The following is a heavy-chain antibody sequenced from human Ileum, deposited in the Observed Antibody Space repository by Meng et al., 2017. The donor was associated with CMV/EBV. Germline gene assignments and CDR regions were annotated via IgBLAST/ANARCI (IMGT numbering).Heavy chain of an antibody. Sequence: QLTRQTLCPAPVTPSATLSLPCTVSGHSITSFYWSWIRQPAGKALEWIGRIYHGGSTNYNPSLKSRVTLSVDTSKNQFSMRLTSVTAADTAVYYCARGPGGFGDFNFDYWGQGTLVTVSS. CDR2: IYHGGST. CDR1: GHSITSFY. J-gene: IGHJ4*02. CDR3: ARGPGGFGDFNFDY. V-gene: IGHV4-4*07. D-gene: IGHD3-16*01.